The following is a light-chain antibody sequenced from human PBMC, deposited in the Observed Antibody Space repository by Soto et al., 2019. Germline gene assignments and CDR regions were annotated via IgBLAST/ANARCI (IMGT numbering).Light chain of an antibody. CDR3: QQYKSYRT. CDR1: QSISSW. CDR2: KAS. Sequence: DIQMTQSPSTLSASVGDRVTITCRASQSISSWLAWYQQKPGKAPKLLIYKASSLESGVPSRFSGRGSGTEFNLTIRSLQPDDFATYYCQQYKSYRTFGQGTKVEIK. V-gene: IGKV1-5*03. J-gene: IGKJ1*01.